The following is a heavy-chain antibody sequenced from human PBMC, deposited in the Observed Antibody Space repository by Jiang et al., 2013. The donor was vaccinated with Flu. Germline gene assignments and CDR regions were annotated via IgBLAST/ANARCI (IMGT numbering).Heavy chain of an antibody. CDR3: AYEYSSGWYRWFDP. D-gene: IGHD6-19*01. J-gene: IGHJ5*02. CDR2: MNPNSGNT. V-gene: IGHV1-8*01. CDR1: GYTFTSYD. Sequence: SGAEVKKPGASVKVSCKASGYTFTSYDINWVRQATGQGLEWMGWMNPNSGNTGYAQKFQGRVTMTRNTSISTAYMELSSLRSEDTAVYYCAYEYSSGWYRWFDPWGQGTLVTVSS.